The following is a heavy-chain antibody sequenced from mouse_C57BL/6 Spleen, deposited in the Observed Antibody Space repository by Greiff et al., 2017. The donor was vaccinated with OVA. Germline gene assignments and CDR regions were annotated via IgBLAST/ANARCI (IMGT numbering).Heavy chain of an antibody. J-gene: IGHJ2*01. V-gene: IGHV1-19*01. Sequence: EVQLQQSGPVLVKPGASVKMSCKASGYTFTDYYMNWVKQSHGKSLEWIGVINPYNGGTSYNQKFKGKATLTVDKSSSTAYMELNSLTSEDSAVYYCARVLKGYFDYWGQGTTLTVSS. CDR2: INPYNGGT. CDR3: ARVLKGYFDY. CDR1: GYTFTDYY.